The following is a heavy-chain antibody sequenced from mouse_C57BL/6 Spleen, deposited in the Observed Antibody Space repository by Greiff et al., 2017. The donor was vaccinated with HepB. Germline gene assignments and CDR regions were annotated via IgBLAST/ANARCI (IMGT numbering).Heavy chain of an antibody. D-gene: IGHD1-1*01. CDR3: AKGVVGYFDV. CDR2: INPSSGYT. CDR1: GYTFTSYW. J-gene: IGHJ1*03. Sequence: QVHVKQSGAELAKPGASVKLSCKASGYTFTSYWMHWVKQRPGQGLEWIGYINPSSGYTKYNQKFKDKATLTADKSSSTAYMQLSSLTYEDSAVYYCAKGVVGYFDVWGTGTTVTVSS. V-gene: IGHV1-7*01.